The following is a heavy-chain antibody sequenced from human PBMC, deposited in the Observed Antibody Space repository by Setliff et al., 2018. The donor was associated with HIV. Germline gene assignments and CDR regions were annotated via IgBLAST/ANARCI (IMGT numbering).Heavy chain of an antibody. J-gene: IGHJ5*02. CDR2: INHTGKT. V-gene: IGHV4-34*01. Sequence: SETLSLTCAVYGGSFSSYYWIWIRQPPGKGLEWIGEINHTGKTYYNSALKNRLTISVDTSKNQFSLELSSVTAADTAVYYCASRVYYYDESRILREEGFVPWGQGTLVTVSS. CDR1: GGSFSSYY. D-gene: IGHD3-22*01. CDR3: ASRVYYYDESRILREEGFVP.